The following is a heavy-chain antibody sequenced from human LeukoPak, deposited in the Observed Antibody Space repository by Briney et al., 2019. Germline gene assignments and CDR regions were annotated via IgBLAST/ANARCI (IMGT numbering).Heavy chain of an antibody. D-gene: IGHD2-21*02. J-gene: IGHJ3*02. CDR2: NYYSGST. V-gene: IGHV4-59*01. Sequence: SETLSLTCTVSGGSISSYYWSWIRQPPGKGLEWIGYNYYSGSTNYNPSLKSRVTISVDTSKNQFSLKLSSVTAADTAVYYCARVTAYCGGDCSDAFDIWGQGTMVTVSS. CDR1: GGSISSYY. CDR3: ARVTAYCGGDCSDAFDI.